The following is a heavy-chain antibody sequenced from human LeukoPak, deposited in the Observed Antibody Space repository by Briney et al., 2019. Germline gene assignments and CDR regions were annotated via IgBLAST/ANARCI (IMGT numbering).Heavy chain of an antibody. D-gene: IGHD1-26*01. V-gene: IGHV3-23*01. CDR2: ISGSGGST. CDR1: GFTFSSYA. CDR3: AKDPSREWELLPFDY. J-gene: IGHJ4*02. Sequence: GGSLRLSCAASGFTFSSYAMSWVRQAPGKGLEWVSAISGSGGSTYYADSVKGRFTISRDNSKNTLYLQMNSLRAEDTAVYHCAKDPSREWELLPFDYWGQGTLVTVSS.